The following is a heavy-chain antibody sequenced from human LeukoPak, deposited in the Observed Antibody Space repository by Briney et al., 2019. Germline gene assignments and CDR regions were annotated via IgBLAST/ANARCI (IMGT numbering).Heavy chain of an antibody. Sequence: ASVKVSCKASGGTFSSYAISWVRQAPGQGLEWMGGIIPIFGTANYAQKFQGRVTITADESTSTAYMELSSLRSEDTAVYYCASGPKITTPIPTYNWFDPWGQGTLVTASS. J-gene: IGHJ5*02. CDR1: GGTFSSYA. CDR3: ASGPKITTPIPTYNWFDP. V-gene: IGHV1-69*13. CDR2: IIPIFGTA. D-gene: IGHD3-22*01.